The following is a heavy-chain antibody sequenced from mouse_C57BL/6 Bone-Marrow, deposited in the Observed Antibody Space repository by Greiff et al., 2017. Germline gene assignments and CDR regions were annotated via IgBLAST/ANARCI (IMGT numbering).Heavy chain of an antibody. CDR2: IYPRSGNT. Sequence: QVQLKQSGAELARPGASVKLSCKASGYTFTSYGISWVKQRTGQGLEWIGEIYPRSGNTYYNEKFKGKATLTADKSSSTAYMELRSLPSEDSAVYFCARRDGSRAPFAYWGQGTLVTVSA. V-gene: IGHV1-81*01. J-gene: IGHJ3*01. CDR1: GYTFTSYG. CDR3: ARRDGSRAPFAY. D-gene: IGHD1-1*01.